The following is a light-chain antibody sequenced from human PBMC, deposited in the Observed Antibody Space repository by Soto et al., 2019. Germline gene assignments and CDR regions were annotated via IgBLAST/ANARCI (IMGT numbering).Light chain of an antibody. CDR1: QSVSTN. CDR3: QQYDKWPYT. Sequence: EMVMTQSPATFSVSLGERGTFSCRASQSVSTNLAWYQHKVGQAPRLLIYAASTRATGIPSRFSGSGSGTEFALSISSLQSEDFAVYYCQQYDKWPYTFGQGTKLEIK. V-gene: IGKV3-15*01. J-gene: IGKJ2*01. CDR2: AAS.